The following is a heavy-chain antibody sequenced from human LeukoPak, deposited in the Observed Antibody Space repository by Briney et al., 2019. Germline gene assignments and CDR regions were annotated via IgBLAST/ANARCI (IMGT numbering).Heavy chain of an antibody. Sequence: PGGSLRLSCGASGFTFSSYWMSWVRQAPGKGLEWVSAISGSGGSTYYADSVKGRFTISRDKSKNTLYLQMSSLRAEDTAVYYCAKVRLIAGSRYFDYWGQGTLVTVSS. D-gene: IGHD1-20*01. CDR1: GFTFSSYW. V-gene: IGHV3-23*01. CDR2: ISGSGGST. J-gene: IGHJ4*02. CDR3: AKVRLIAGSRYFDY.